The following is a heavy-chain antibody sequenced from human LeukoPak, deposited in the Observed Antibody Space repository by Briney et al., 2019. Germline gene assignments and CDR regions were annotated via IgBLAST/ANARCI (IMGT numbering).Heavy chain of an antibody. D-gene: IGHD6-19*01. CDR3: ARVSVAGHYYYYGMDV. V-gene: IGHV1-2*02. CDR1: GYTFTCYY. J-gene: IGHJ6*02. Sequence: ASVKVSCKASGYTFTCYYMHWVRQAPGQGLEWMGWINPNSGGTNYAQKFQGRVTMTRDTSISTAYMELSRLRSDDTAVYYCARVSVAGHYYYYGMDVWGQGTTVTVSS. CDR2: INPNSGGT.